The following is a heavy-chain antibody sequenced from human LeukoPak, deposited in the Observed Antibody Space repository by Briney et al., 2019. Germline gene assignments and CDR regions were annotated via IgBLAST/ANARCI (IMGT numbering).Heavy chain of an antibody. CDR3: AREILYSYGYGPLDY. Sequence: GGSLRLSCAASGFTFSSYAMSWVRQAPGKGLEWVSAISGSGGSTYYADSVKGRFTIYRDNSKNTLYLQMNSLRAEDTAVYYCAREILYSYGYGPLDYWGQGTLVTVSS. D-gene: IGHD5-18*01. CDR2: ISGSGGST. CDR1: GFTFSSYA. J-gene: IGHJ4*02. V-gene: IGHV3-23*01.